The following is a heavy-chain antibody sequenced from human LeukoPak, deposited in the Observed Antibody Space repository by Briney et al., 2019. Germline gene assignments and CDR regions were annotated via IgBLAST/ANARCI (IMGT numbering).Heavy chain of an antibody. J-gene: IGHJ4*02. CDR1: GFTFRTYA. V-gene: IGHV3-23*01. CDR3: AKLIAAAGDY. CDR2: ISGSSSNT. D-gene: IGHD6-13*01. Sequence: GGSLRLSCAASGFTFRTYAMSWVRQAPGKGLEWVSAISGSSSNTYYADSVKGRFTISRDNSQNTLYLQMNSLRAEDTAVYYCAKLIAAAGDYWGQGTLVTVSS.